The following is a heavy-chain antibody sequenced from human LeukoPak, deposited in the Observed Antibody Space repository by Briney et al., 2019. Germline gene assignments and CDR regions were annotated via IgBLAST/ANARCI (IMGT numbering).Heavy chain of an antibody. CDR1: GGTFSSYA. CDR3: AREYSGANTMIVDY. Sequence: SVKVSCKASGGTFSSYAISWVRQAPGQGLQWMGGIIPIFGTANYAQKFQGRVTITADESTSTAYMELSSLRSEDTAVYYCAREYSGANTMIVDYWGQGTLVTVSS. D-gene: IGHD1-26*01. CDR2: IIPIFGTA. V-gene: IGHV1-69*13. J-gene: IGHJ4*02.